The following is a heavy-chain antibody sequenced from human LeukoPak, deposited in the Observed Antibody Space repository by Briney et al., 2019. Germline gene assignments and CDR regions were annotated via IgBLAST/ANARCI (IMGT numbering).Heavy chain of an antibody. J-gene: IGHJ2*01. V-gene: IGHV3-66*02. CDR2: IYSGGTT. D-gene: IGHD6-13*01. CDR3: ARDPLGYSSSWYLDL. Sequence: GGSLRLSCAVSGFTFSSYWMSWVRQAPGKGLEWVSVIYSGGTTYYADSVKGRFTISRDNSKNTLYLQMNSLRAEDTAVYYCARDPLGYSSSWYLDLGGRGTLVTVSS. CDR1: GFTFSSYW.